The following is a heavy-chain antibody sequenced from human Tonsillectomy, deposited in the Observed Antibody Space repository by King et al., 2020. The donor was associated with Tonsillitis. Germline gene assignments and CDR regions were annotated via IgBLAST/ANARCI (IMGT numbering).Heavy chain of an antibody. CDR2: INHRGST. D-gene: IGHD2-15*01. CDR1: GGSFSGYY. V-gene: IGHV4-34*01. Sequence: VQLQQWGAGLLKPSETLSHTFAVYGGSFSGYYWSWIRQPPGKGLEWIGEINHRGSTNYNPSLKGPVTISVDTSKNQFSLKLSSVTAADTAVYYCASYHCSGGSCYPSFDYWGQGTLVTVSS. CDR3: ASYHCSGGSCYPSFDY. J-gene: IGHJ4*02.